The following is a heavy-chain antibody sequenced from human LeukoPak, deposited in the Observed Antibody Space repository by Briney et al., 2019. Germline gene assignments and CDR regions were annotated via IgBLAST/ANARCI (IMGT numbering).Heavy chain of an antibody. CDR1: GFSFSENA. V-gene: IGHV3-7*01. CDR3: ARWGYTNGWYYFEN. D-gene: IGHD6-19*01. J-gene: IGHJ4*02. Sequence: GGSLRLSCATSGFSFSENALSWFRQAPGKGLEWVANIKQDGSETYYVDSVKGRFTISRDNAKSSLFLHMNSLRAEDTAVYYCARWGYTNGWYYFENWGQGTLVTVSS. CDR2: IKQDGSET.